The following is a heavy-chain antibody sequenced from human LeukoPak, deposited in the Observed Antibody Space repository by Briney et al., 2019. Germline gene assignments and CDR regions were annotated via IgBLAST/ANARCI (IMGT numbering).Heavy chain of an antibody. D-gene: IGHD3-3*01. V-gene: IGHV1-69*13. J-gene: IGHJ5*02. CDR2: IIPIFGTA. CDR1: GGTFSSYA. Sequence: SVKVSCKASGGTFSSYAISWVRQAPGQGLEWMGGIIPIFGTANYAQKFQGRVTITADESTSTAYMELSSLRSEDTAVYYCARDNDFWSGYYTWFDHWGQGTLVTVSS. CDR3: ARDNDFWSGYYTWFDH.